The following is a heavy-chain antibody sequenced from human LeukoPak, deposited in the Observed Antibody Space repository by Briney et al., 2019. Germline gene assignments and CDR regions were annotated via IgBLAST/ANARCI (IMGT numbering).Heavy chain of an antibody. CDR3: AKAMYYYGSGSYSGYYYGMDV. CDR1: GFTFDDYA. J-gene: IGHJ6*02. CDR2: ISWNSGSI. V-gene: IGHV3-9*01. D-gene: IGHD3-10*01. Sequence: GGSLRLSCAASGFTFDDYAMHWVRQAPGKGLEWVSGISWNSGSIGYADSVKGRFTISRDNAKNSLYLQMNSLRAEDTALYYCAKAMYYYGSGSYSGYYYGMDVWGQGTTVTVSS.